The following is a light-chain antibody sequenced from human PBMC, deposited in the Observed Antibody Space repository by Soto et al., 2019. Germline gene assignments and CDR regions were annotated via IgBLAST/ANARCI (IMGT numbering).Light chain of an antibody. CDR3: SSSAVSNNVV. J-gene: IGLJ2*01. CDR2: EVS. V-gene: IGLV2-8*01. CDR1: SSDVGGYNY. Sequence: QSVLTQPPSASGAPGQSVTISCTGTSSDVGGYNYVSWYQQYPGKAPKLMIYEVSKRSSGVPDRFSGSKSGNTASLTVSGLLAEDEDDYYSSSSAVSNNVVFGGGTKVTVL.